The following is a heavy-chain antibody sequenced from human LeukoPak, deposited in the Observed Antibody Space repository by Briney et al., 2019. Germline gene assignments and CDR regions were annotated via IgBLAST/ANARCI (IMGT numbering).Heavy chain of an antibody. CDR3: AKSRVESCSGDAFDF. Sequence: GGSLRLSCAASGFTSSAYGIHWVRQAPGKGLEWVAVLSYDATNKFYADSVKDRFTISRGNSKNTVYLQMNSLRAEDTAVYYCAKSRVESCSGDAFDFWGPGTMVTVSS. V-gene: IGHV3-30*18. D-gene: IGHD1-26*01. CDR1: GFTSSAYG. J-gene: IGHJ3*01. CDR2: LSYDATNK.